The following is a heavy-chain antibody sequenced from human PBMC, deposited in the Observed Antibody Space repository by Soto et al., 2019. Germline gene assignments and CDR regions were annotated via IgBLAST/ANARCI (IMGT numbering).Heavy chain of an antibody. J-gene: IGHJ3*02. CDR3: ARGRAWQLASGDLDAFDI. CDR1: GFTFSSYD. CDR2: IGTAGDT. Sequence: EVQLVESGGGLVQPGGSLRLSCAASGFTFSSYDMHWVRQATGKGLEWVSAIGTAGDTYYPGSVKGRFTISRENAKNSLYLQMNSLRAGDTAVYYCARGRAWQLASGDLDAFDIWGQGTMVTVSS. D-gene: IGHD6-13*01. V-gene: IGHV3-13*01.